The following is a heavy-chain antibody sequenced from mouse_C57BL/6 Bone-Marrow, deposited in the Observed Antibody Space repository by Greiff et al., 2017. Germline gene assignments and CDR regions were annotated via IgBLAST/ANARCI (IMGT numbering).Heavy chain of an antibody. Sequence: EVMLVESGGGLVKPGGSLKLSCAASGFTFSDYGMHWVRQAPEKGLEWVAYISSGSSTIYYADTVKGRFTIARDNAKNTLFLQMTSLRSEDTAMYYCGGPREAMDYWGQGTSVTVSS. J-gene: IGHJ4*01. CDR2: ISSGSSTI. CDR3: GGPREAMDY. V-gene: IGHV5-17*01. CDR1: GFTFSDYG.